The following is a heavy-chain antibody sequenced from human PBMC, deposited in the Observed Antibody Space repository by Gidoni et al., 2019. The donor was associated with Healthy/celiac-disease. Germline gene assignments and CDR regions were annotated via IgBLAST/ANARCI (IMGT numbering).Heavy chain of an antibody. CDR2: ISYDGSNK. J-gene: IGHJ6*02. CDR1: GFTFSSYG. CDR3: AKDCLEHYYYYGMDV. Sequence: QVQLVESGGGVVQPGRSLRLSCSASGFTFSSYGMHWVRQAPGKGLEWVAVISYDGSNKYYADSVKGRFTISRDNSKNTLYLQMNSLRAEDTAVYYCAKDCLEHYYYYGMDVWGQGTTVTVSS. V-gene: IGHV3-30*18.